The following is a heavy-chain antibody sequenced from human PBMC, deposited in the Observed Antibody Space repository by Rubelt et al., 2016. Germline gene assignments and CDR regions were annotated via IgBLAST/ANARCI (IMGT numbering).Heavy chain of an antibody. V-gene: IGHV4-34*01. D-gene: IGHD3-22*01. CDR3: ARGLKRGYYSARSGLFDY. Sequence: QVQLQQWGAGLLKPSETLSLSCAVYGGSFSGYYWSWIRQPPGKGLEWIGEINHSGSTNYNPSLKSRVTISVGTSKNQFSLKLSSVTAADTAVYYCARGLKRGYYSARSGLFDYWGQGTLVTVSS. J-gene: IGHJ4*02. CDR1: GGSFSGYY. CDR2: INHSGST.